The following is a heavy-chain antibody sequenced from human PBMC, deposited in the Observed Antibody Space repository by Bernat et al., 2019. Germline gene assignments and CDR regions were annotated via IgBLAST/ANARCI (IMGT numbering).Heavy chain of an antibody. CDR1: GFDFGISW. J-gene: IGHJ4*02. CDR3: AKAMAVPGVGGIY. Sequence: EVHLVESGGGLVQPGGSLRLSCAASGFDFGISWMFWVRQAPGKGLVWVSHINSDGTNIKYADSVKGRFTISRDDAKSTLYLQMNSLRAEDTAVYYCAKAMAVPGVGGIYWGQGALVTVSS. CDR2: INSDGTNI. V-gene: IGHV3-74*03. D-gene: IGHD6-19*01.